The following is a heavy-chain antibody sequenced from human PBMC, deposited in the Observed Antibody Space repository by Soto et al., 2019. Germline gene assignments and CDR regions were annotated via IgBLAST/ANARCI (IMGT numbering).Heavy chain of an antibody. V-gene: IGHV1-3*01. CDR1: GCTFTSYS. D-gene: IGHD6-13*01. J-gene: IGHJ6*02. CDR2: IKAGNGNT. Sequence: ASVKVSCKASGCTFTSYSVHWVRQAPVQSLEGMGWIKAGNGNTKYSQKFQGRVTITRDTSASTAYMELSSLRSEDTAVYYCAGGLWAAAVPNYYYYYGMDVWGQGTTVTVSS. CDR3: AGGLWAAAVPNYYYYYGMDV.